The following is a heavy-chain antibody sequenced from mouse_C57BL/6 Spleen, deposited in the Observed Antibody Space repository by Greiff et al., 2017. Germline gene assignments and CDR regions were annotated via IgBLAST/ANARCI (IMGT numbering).Heavy chain of an antibody. Sequence: VQLQQSGPELVKPGASVKISCKASGYAFSSSWMNWVKQRPGKGLEWIGRIYPGDGDTNYNGKFKGKATLTADKSSSTAYMQLSSLTSEDSAVYFCAREAYYSNYEDYWGQGTTLTVSS. CDR3: AREAYYSNYEDY. CDR2: IYPGDGDT. J-gene: IGHJ2*01. D-gene: IGHD2-5*01. V-gene: IGHV1-82*01. CDR1: GYAFSSSW.